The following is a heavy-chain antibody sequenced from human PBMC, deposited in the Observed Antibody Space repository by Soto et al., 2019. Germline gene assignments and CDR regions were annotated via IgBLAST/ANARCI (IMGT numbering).Heavy chain of an antibody. CDR2: VYTGGNT. Sequence: QVQLHESGPGLLKPSDTLSLTCTVSGDSFSGYYWSWIRQPAGKGLVLIGRVYTGGNTDHNPSLTSRVTVSVDTSRNQFSLKLRFGTAADTAVYYSAREAAETVGDGYWCDPWGQGTLVTFSS. J-gene: IGHJ5*02. V-gene: IGHV4-4*07. D-gene: IGHD6-13*01. CDR1: GDSFSGYY. CDR3: AREAAETVGDGYWCDP.